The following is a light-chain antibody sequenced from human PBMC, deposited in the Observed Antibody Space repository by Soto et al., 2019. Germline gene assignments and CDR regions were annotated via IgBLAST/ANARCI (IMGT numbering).Light chain of an antibody. CDR1: QDISNY. Sequence: DIQMTQSPSSLSASVGDRVTITCQASQDISNYLNWYQQKPGKAPKLLIYAASNLETGVPSRFSGRGSGTDFTFTISSLQPEDIATYYCQQYDNLPSLTFGGGTKVEIK. J-gene: IGKJ4*01. CDR3: QQYDNLPSLT. CDR2: AAS. V-gene: IGKV1-33*01.